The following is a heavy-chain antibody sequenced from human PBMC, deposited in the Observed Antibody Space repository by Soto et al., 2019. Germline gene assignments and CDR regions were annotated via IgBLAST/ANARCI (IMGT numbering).Heavy chain of an antibody. CDR2: ISGSGGST. Sequence: PGGSLRLSCAASGFPFSSYAMSWVRQAPGKGLEWVSAISGSGGSTYYADSVKGRFTISRDNSKNTLYLQMNSLRAEDTAVYYCAKDPGGELPTNWFDPWGQGTLVTVSS. D-gene: IGHD1-26*01. J-gene: IGHJ5*02. CDR3: AKDPGGELPTNWFDP. V-gene: IGHV3-23*01. CDR1: GFPFSSYA.